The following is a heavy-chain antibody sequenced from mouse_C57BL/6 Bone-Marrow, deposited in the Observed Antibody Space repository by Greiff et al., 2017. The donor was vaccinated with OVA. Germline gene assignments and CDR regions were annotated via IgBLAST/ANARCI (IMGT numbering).Heavy chain of an antibody. CDR1: GYTFTDYY. J-gene: IGHJ4*01. CDR2: INPYNGGT. CDR3: ARERLSMDY. Sequence: EVQLQQSGPVLVKPGASVKMSCKASGYTFTDYYMNWVKQSHGKSLEWIGVINPYNGGTSYNQKFQGKAPLTVDKSSNTAYMELNSLTSEDSAVYYCARERLSMDYWGQGTSVTVSS. V-gene: IGHV1-19*01.